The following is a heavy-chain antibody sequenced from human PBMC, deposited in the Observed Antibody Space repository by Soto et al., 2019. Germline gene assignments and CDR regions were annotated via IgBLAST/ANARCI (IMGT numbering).Heavy chain of an antibody. Sequence: GKGLEWIGSIYYSWRTYYNLSLKSRVTISVDTSKNQFALKLSSVTAADTAVYFFFQPQDGIRGYIPVSAFLLNRSSDL. CDR2: IYYSWRT. CDR3: FQPQDGIRGYIPVSAFLLNRSSDL. D-gene: IGHD3-16*02. J-gene: IGHJ2*01. V-gene: IGHV4-39*01.